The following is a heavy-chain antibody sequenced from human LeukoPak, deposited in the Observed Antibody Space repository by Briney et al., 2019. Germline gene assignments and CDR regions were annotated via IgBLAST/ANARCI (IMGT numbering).Heavy chain of an antibody. Sequence: PGGSLRLSCAASGFTFSSYGMHWVRQAPGKGLEWVAFIRYDGSNKYYADSVKGRFTISRDNAKNSLYLQMNSLRAEDTAVYYCARVHHYDFWSAWDYWGQGTLVTVSS. J-gene: IGHJ4*02. CDR2: IRYDGSNK. CDR1: GFTFSSYG. D-gene: IGHD3-3*01. CDR3: ARVHHYDFWSAWDY. V-gene: IGHV3-30*02.